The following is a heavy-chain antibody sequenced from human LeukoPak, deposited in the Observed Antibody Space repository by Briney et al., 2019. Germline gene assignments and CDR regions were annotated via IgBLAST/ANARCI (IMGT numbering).Heavy chain of an antibody. Sequence: GGSLRLSCAASGFTFSSYAMSWVRQAPGKGLEWVSAISGSGGSTYFADSVKGRFTISRDNSKNTLYLQMNSLRAEDTAVYYCAKGPAATKYNWFDPWGQGTLVTVSS. V-gene: IGHV3-23*01. J-gene: IGHJ5*02. CDR1: GFTFSSYA. CDR3: AKGPAATKYNWFDP. CDR2: ISGSGGST. D-gene: IGHD2-8*01.